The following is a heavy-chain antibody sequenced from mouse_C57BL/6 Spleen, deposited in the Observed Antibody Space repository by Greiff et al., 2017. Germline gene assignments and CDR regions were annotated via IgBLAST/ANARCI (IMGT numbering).Heavy chain of an antibody. V-gene: IGHV1-52*01. CDR3: ALITTVVAGDAMDY. D-gene: IGHD1-1*01. CDR1: GYTFTSYW. CDR2: IDPSDSET. Sequence: QVQLQQPGAELVRPGSSVKLSCKASGYTFTSYWMHWVKQRPIQGLEWIGNIDPSDSETHYNQKFKDKATLTVDKSSSTAYMQLSSLTSEDPAVYYCALITTVVAGDAMDYWGQGTSVTVSS. J-gene: IGHJ4*01.